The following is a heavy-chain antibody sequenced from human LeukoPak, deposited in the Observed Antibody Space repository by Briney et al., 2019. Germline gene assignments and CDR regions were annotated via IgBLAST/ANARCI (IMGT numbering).Heavy chain of an antibody. CDR2: ISGSGGST. J-gene: IGHJ4*02. CDR3: AKDSGAYCGGDCYQGGDY. CDR1: GFTFSSYA. D-gene: IGHD2-21*02. Sequence: GGSLRLSCAASGFTFSSYAMSWVRQAPGKGLEWVSAISGSGGSTYYADSVKGRFTISRDNSKNTLYLQMNSLRAEDTAVYYCAKDSGAYCGGDCYQGGDYWGQGTLVTVSS. V-gene: IGHV3-23*01.